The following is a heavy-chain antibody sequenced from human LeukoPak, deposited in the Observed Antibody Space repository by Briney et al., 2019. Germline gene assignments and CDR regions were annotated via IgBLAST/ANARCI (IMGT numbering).Heavy chain of an antibody. CDR3: ARVSYDILTGYQTFDY. V-gene: IGHV1-8*01. D-gene: IGHD3-9*01. CDR1: GYIFTSYD. CDR2: MNPNTSET. J-gene: IGHJ4*02. Sequence: ASVKVSCKASGYIFTSYDINWVRQAPGQGPEWMGWMNPNTSETGYVQKFQGRVTITRDTSASTAYMELSSLRSEDTAVYYCARVSYDILTGYQTFDYWGQGTLVTVSS.